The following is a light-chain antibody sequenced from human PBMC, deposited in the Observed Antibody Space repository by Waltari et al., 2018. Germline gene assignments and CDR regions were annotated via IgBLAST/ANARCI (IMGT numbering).Light chain of an antibody. CDR2: EVS. Sequence: QSALTQPASVSGSPGQSLTISCSGTDSDVAAYDFVSWYQQHPGKAPHLIIYEVSNRPSGISNRFSASKSGNTASLTISGLQAEDEADYYCSSYTTSSAPGVFGTGTRVTVL. CDR3: SSYTTSSAPGV. CDR1: DSDVAAYDF. V-gene: IGLV2-14*01. J-gene: IGLJ1*01.